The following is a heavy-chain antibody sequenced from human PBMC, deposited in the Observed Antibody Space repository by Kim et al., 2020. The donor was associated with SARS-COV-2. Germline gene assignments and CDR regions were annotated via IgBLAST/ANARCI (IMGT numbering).Heavy chain of an antibody. CDR2: IRWNSGNI. D-gene: IGHD3-10*01. CDR1: QFTFKDYA. V-gene: IGHV3-9*01. Sequence: GGSLRLSCAASQFTFKDYAVHWVRQAPGKGLEWVSGIRWNSGNIKYADSVKGRFTIFRDNAKNSLYLQMNILRGEDTALYYCVKSAGVTMSRGPTNFDSWGQGTLVTVPS. CDR3: VKSAGVTMSRGPTNFDS. J-gene: IGHJ4*02.